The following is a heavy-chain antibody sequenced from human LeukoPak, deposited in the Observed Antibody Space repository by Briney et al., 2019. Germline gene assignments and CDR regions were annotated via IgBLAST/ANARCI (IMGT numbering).Heavy chain of an antibody. J-gene: IGHJ4*02. CDR3: AKDQLLRLRYFDWRGSGYFDY. D-gene: IGHD3-9*01. Sequence: GGSLRLSCAASGFTFSSYAMSWVRQAPGKGLEWVSAISGSGGSTYYADSVKGRFTISRDNSKNTLYLQMNSLRAEDTAVYYWAKDQLLRLRYFDWRGSGYFDYWGQGTLVTVSS. CDR2: ISGSGGST. CDR1: GFTFSSYA. V-gene: IGHV3-23*01.